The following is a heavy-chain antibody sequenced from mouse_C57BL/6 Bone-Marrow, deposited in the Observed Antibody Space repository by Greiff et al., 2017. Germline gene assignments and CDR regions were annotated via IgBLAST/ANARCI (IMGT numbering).Heavy chain of an antibody. V-gene: IGHV1-62-2*01. D-gene: IGHD1-1*01. CDR2: FYPGSGSI. J-gene: IGHJ3*01. CDR3: ARHEDNYYGSSPRFAY. Sequence: QVQLQQSGAELVKPGASVKLSCKASGYTFTEYTIHWVKQRSGQGLEWIGWFYPGSGSIKYNEKFKDKATLTADTSSSTVYMELSRLTSEDSAVYFGARHEDNYYGSSPRFAYWGQGTLVTVSA. CDR1: GYTFTEYT.